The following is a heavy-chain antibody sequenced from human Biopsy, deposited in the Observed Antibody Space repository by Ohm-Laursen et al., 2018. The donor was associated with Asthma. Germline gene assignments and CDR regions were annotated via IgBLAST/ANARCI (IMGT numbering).Heavy chain of an antibody. D-gene: IGHD2-15*01. CDR2: ISYSGST. Sequence: GTLSFTCTVSGGSVSSGSYYWSWIRQPPGKGLAWVSYISYSGSTDYNPSLKSLLTISMDTSKNQFSLKLSSETAADTAVYYCARVPTTLRYFDLWGRGTLVTVSS. J-gene: IGHJ2*01. CDR3: ARVPTTLRYFDL. CDR1: GGSVSSGSYY. V-gene: IGHV4-61*01.